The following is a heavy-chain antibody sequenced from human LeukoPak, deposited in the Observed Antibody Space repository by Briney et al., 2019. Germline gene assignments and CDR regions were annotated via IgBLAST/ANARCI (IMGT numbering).Heavy chain of an antibody. CDR1: GFILSDYW. Sequence: PGGSLRLSCAASGFILSDYWMNWVRQAPGKGLEWVANINLHGSVKLHEDSVEGRFTISRDNAKNSLFLQMTSLKVEDTAVYYCAAWGLYNYWGQGTLVTVSS. D-gene: IGHD7-27*01. CDR3: AAWGLYNY. J-gene: IGHJ4*02. V-gene: IGHV3-7*01. CDR2: INLHGSVK.